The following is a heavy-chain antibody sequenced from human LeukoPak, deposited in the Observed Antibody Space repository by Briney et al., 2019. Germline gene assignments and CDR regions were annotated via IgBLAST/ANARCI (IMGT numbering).Heavy chain of an antibody. V-gene: IGHV3-9*01. CDR1: GFTFADYA. J-gene: IGHJ5*02. CDR3: TKAPGVTTGWFDP. Sequence: SLRLSCAASGFTFADYAMHWVRQAPGKGLEWVSGISWKTTNIGYADSVKGRFTISRDNAKNSLYLQMNNLKPEDTAFYYCTKAPGVTTGWFDPWGQGTLVTVSS. D-gene: IGHD4-17*01. CDR2: ISWKTTNI.